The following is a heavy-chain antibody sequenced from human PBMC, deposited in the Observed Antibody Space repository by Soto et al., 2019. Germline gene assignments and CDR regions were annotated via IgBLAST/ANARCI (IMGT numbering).Heavy chain of an antibody. V-gene: IGHV4-39*01. D-gene: IGHD2-8*01. CDR3: ARHQYGVGLTY. J-gene: IGHJ4*02. CDR2: FFYNGRT. Sequence: SETLYLTCSVSADSIRNSDYYSSWIRQPPGKGLEWIGSFFYNGRTYYNPSLESRVTMSVDTSKNQLSLKVRSMTAADTAVYYFARHQYGVGLTYWSQGTLVTVS. CDR1: ADSIRNSDYY.